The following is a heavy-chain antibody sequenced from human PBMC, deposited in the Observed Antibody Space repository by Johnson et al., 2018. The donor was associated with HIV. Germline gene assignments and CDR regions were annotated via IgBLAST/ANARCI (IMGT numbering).Heavy chain of an antibody. CDR2: IRYDGSYK. Sequence: VQLVESGGGLVQSGGSLRLSCAASGFTLRNCAINWGRRAPGKGLAWVAFIRYDGSYKYYADSVKGRFTISRDNSKNTLYLQMNSLRAEDTAVYYCARDSSGYYYIPDAFDFWGQGTMVTVSS. CDR3: ARDSSGYYYIPDAFDF. D-gene: IGHD3-22*01. J-gene: IGHJ3*01. CDR1: GFTLRNCA. V-gene: IGHV3-30*02.